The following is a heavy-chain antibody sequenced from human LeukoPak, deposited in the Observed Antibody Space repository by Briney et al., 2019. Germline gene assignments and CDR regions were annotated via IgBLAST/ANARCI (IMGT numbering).Heavy chain of an antibody. J-gene: IGHJ4*02. V-gene: IGHV1-18*01. D-gene: IGHD3-10*01. Sequence: GASAKVSCKASGYTFTSYGISWVRQAPGQGLEWMGWISAYNGNTNYAQKLQGRVTMTTDTSTSTAYMELRSLRSDDTAVYYCARQITMVRGVIITRSHFDYWGQGTLVTVSS. CDR3: ARQITMVRGVIITRSHFDY. CDR2: ISAYNGNT. CDR1: GYTFTSYG.